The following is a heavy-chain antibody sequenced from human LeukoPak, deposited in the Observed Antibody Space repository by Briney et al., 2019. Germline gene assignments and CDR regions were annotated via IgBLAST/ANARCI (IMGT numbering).Heavy chain of an antibody. Sequence: ASVKVSCETSGYTFSNFGINWVRQAPGQGLEWMGWISGNNDNPNYGQKFQGRFTVTTDSSTSTAYMELRNLRFDDTAVYYCARDGTSTDDYWGQGTLVTVSS. V-gene: IGHV1-18*01. CDR2: ISGNNDNP. D-gene: IGHD2-2*01. CDR3: ARDGTSTDDY. CDR1: GYTFSNFG. J-gene: IGHJ4*02.